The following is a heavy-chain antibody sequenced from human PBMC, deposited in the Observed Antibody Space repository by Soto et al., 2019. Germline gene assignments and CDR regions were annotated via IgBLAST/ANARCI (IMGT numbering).Heavy chain of an antibody. Sequence: QVQLVQSGAEVKKPGASVKVSCKASGYTFTSYGINWVRQAPGQGLEWMGWISGYNDNTNYAGRLQGRVSMTTDTATSTAYMELRSLRSDDTAVYYCARNVTRIAVSYYGMDVWGQGTTVTVSS. V-gene: IGHV1-18*04. CDR2: ISGYNDNT. CDR1: GYTFTSYG. CDR3: ARNVTRIAVSYYGMDV. D-gene: IGHD2-15*01. J-gene: IGHJ6*02.